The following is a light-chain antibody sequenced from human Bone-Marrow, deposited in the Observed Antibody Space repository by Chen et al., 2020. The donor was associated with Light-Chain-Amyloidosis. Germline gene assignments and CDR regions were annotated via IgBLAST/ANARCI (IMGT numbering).Light chain of an antibody. Sequence: SYVLTQPSSVPVAPGQPPTSACGGNNIGSTSVHWYQQKPGQAPLLVVYDDSDRPSGIPERLSGPNSGNTAILTISRVEAGDEADYYCQVWDRSSDRPVFGGGTKLTVL. V-gene: IGLV3-21*02. J-gene: IGLJ3*02. CDR1: NIGSTS. CDR3: QVWDRSSDRPV. CDR2: DDS.